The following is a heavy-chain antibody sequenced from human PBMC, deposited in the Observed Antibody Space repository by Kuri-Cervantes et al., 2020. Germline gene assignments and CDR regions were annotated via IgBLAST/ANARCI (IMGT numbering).Heavy chain of an antibody. J-gene: IGHJ4*02. CDR2: ISSSGSTT. CDR3: VRGGYCSGGSCYSRVEDF. Sequence: GESLKISCAASGFTFSDYYMSWIRQAPGKGLEWVSYISSSGSTTYYADSVKGRFTMSRDNAKNTLYLQMNSLRAEDTAVYYCVRGGYCSGGSCYSRVEDFWGQGTLVTVSS. D-gene: IGHD2-15*01. V-gene: IGHV3-11*04. CDR1: GFTFSDYY.